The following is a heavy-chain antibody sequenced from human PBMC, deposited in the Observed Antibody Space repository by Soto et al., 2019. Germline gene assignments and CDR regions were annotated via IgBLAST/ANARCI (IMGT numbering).Heavy chain of an antibody. CDR2: ISGSGGST. V-gene: IGHV3-23*01. CDR3: AKDPSYYDFWSGPNWFDP. Sequence: EVQLLESGGGLVQPGGSLRLSCAASGFTFSSYAMSWVRQAPGKGLEWVSAISGSGGSTYYADSVKGRFTISRDNSKNTLYLQMNSLRAEDTAVYYSAKDPSYYDFWSGPNWFDPWGQGTLVTVSS. CDR1: GFTFSSYA. D-gene: IGHD3-3*01. J-gene: IGHJ5*02.